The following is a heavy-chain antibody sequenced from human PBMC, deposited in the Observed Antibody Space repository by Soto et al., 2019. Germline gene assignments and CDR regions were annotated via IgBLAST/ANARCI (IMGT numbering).Heavy chain of an antibody. CDR3: ASGPPSGSFSLTPRY. V-gene: IGHV1-18*04. D-gene: IGHD1-26*01. Sequence: QVQLLQSGPEVKKPGASVRVSCKTSGYSFHNFGIIWVRQAPGQGLEWMGWISGQIAKTNYAQKFQGRRSMTTDTSTSTAYMELSSLRSNDSASYYCASGPPSGSFSLTPRYWGQGTLVTVSA. CDR2: ISGQIAKT. CDR1: GYSFHNFG. J-gene: IGHJ4*02.